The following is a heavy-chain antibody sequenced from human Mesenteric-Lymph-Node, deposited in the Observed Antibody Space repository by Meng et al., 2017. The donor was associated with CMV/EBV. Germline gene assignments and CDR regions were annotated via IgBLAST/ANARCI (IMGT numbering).Heavy chain of an antibody. CDR2: INHSGST. CDR1: GGSFSGYY. Sequence: SETLSLTCAVYGGSFSGYYWSWIRQPPGKGLEWIGEINHSGSTNYNPSLKSRVTISVDTSRNHFSLKLNSVTAADTAVYYCARVRSSGWAYGMDVWGQGATVTVSS. CDR3: ARVRSSGWAYGMDV. D-gene: IGHD6-19*01. V-gene: IGHV4-34*01. J-gene: IGHJ6*02.